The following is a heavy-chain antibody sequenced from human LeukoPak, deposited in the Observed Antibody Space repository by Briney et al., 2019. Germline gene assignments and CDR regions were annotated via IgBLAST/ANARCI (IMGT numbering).Heavy chain of an antibody. CDR2: MSFDGSKK. V-gene: IGHV3-30*18. CDR1: GFSFTRFG. CDR3: AKEFRVVGTTTYYYYYGMDV. Sequence: GGSLRLSCVASGFSFTRFGTHWVRQAPGKGLEWVAVMSFDGSKKYHADSVKGRFTISRDNSKNTLYLQMNGLRTEDTAVYYCAKEFRVVGTTTYYYYYGMDVWGQGTTVTVSS. D-gene: IGHD1-26*01. J-gene: IGHJ6*02.